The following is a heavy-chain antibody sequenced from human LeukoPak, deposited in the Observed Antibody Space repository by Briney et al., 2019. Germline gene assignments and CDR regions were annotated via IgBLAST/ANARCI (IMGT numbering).Heavy chain of an antibody. CDR3: ARELSQIVWGGLDY. V-gene: IGHV3-33*05. D-gene: IGHD2-21*01. CDR1: GFISSHYG. J-gene: IGHJ4*02. Sequence: GGSLRLSCAASGFISSHYGMHWVRQAPGKGLEWVAVIQNDASTENFADSVKGRFTISRDNSKNTVFLQMNSLRVEDTAVYYCARELSQIVWGGLDYGGQGTLVSVSS. CDR2: IQNDASTE.